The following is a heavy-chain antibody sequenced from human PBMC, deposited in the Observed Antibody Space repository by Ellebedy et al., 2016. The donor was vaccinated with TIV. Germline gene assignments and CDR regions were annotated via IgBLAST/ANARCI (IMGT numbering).Heavy chain of an antibody. V-gene: IGHV1-69*13. Sequence: SVKVSXXASGGTFRSYAISWVRQAPAQGREWMGGIIPIFGTANYAQKFQGRVTITADESTSTAYMELSSLRSEDTAVYYCARPYDSSGYGSRLGYYYGMDVWGQGTTVTVSS. D-gene: IGHD3-22*01. CDR2: IIPIFGTA. CDR3: ARPYDSSGYGSRLGYYYGMDV. J-gene: IGHJ6*02. CDR1: GGTFRSYA.